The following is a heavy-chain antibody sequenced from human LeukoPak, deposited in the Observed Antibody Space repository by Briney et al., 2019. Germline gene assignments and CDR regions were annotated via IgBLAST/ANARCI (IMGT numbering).Heavy chain of an antibody. CDR1: GFTFNNYV. CDR2: ISYDGTNK. V-gene: IGHV3-30*03. CDR3: VRSPTYYNMDV. J-gene: IGHJ6*03. Sequence: GGSLRLSCAAFGFTFNNYVIHWVRQAPGKGLEWLAVISYDGTNKYYADSVKGRFTISRDHSQSTVDLQMNTLRGADTAVYYCVRSPTYYNMDVWGKGTTVTVSS.